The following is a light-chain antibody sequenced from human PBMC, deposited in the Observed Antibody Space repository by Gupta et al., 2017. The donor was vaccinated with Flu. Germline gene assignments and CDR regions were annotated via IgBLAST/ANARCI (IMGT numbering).Light chain of an antibody. CDR3: NSRDSSDNHQAV. CDR2: AKN. Sequence: SKLTQDPAGSLALGQTVRSTGQGDSLRNSYASWNQQKPGQAPVLVIYAKNIRPSGIPDRFSGSSSGNTASLTITGAQAEDEADYYCNSRDSSDNHQAVFGGGTKLTVL. V-gene: IGLV3-19*01. CDR1: SLRNSY. J-gene: IGLJ2*01.